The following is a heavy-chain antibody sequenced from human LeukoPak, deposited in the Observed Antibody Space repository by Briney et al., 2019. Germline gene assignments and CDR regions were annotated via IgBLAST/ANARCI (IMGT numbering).Heavy chain of an antibody. CDR2: MNPNSGNT. V-gene: IGHV1-8*03. Sequence: ASVKVSCKASGYTFTTYYMHWVRQAPGQGLEWMGWMNPNSGNTGYAQKFQGRVTITRNTSISTAYMELSSLRSEDTAVYYCARGRSSWYVGYFDYWGQGTLVTVSS. CDR3: ARGRSSWYVGYFDY. J-gene: IGHJ4*02. D-gene: IGHD6-13*01. CDR1: GYTFTTYY.